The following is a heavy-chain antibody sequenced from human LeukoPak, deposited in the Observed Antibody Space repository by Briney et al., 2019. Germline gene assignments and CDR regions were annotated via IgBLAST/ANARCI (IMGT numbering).Heavy chain of an antibody. CDR1: GGSISSGGYY. V-gene: IGHV4-30-2*01. CDR2: IYHSGST. CDR3: ARGRDSGSYPDY. D-gene: IGHD1-26*01. Sequence: SETLSLTCTVSGGSISSGGYYWSWIRQPPGKGLEWIGYIYHSGSTYYNPSLKSRVTISVDRSKNQFSLKLSSVTAADTAVYYCARGRDSGSYPDYWGQGTLVTVSS. J-gene: IGHJ4*02.